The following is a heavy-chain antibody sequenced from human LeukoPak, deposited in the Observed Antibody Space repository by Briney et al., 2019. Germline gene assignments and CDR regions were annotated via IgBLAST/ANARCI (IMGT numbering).Heavy chain of an antibody. J-gene: IGHJ4*02. CDR3: AKVDDILERGEYYFDY. CDR1: GFTFSSYA. V-gene: IGHV3-23*01. D-gene: IGHD3-16*01. CDR2: ISGSGGST. Sequence: GGSLRLSCAASGFTFSSYAMSWVRQAPGKGLEWVSAISGSGGSTYYADSVKGRFTISRDNSKNTLYLQMNSLRAEDTAVYYCAKVDDILERGEYYFDYWGQGTLVTVSS.